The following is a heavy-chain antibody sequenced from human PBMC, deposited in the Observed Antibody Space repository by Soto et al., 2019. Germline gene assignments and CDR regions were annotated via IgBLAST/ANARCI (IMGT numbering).Heavy chain of an antibody. V-gene: IGHV4-30-4*01. D-gene: IGHD2-15*01. CDR1: GGSISSGDYY. CDR2: IYYSGST. CDR3: ARYCSGGSCYEGRSSLFDY. Sequence: QVQLQESGPGLVKPSQTLSLTCTVSGGSISSGDYYWSWIRQPPGKGLEWIGYIYYSGSTSYNPSPKRRVTISVDPPKVQFPRKLSSVTAANTAVYYCARYCSGGSCYEGRSSLFDYWGQGTLVTVSS. J-gene: IGHJ4*02.